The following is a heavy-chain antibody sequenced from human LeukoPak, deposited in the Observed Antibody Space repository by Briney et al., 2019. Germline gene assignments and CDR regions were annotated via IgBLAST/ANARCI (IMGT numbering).Heavy chain of an antibody. CDR3: ARGVRYDGYNPPDY. V-gene: IGHV3-74*01. J-gene: IGHJ4*02. Sequence: PGGSLRLSCAASGFTFSRYWMHWVRHPPGKGLVWVSRINSEGSSTSYADSVKGRFTISRDNSKNTLYLQMNSLRAEDTAVYYCARGVRYDGYNPPDYWGQGTLVTVSS. D-gene: IGHD5-24*01. CDR1: GFTFSRYW. CDR2: INSEGSST.